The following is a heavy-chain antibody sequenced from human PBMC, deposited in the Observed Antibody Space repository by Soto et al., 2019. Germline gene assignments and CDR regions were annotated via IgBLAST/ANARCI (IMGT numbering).Heavy chain of an antibody. D-gene: IGHD3-3*01. CDR3: ARERSGSHYDFWSGYPPYYYYGMDA. CDR2: ISYDGSNK. Sequence: GGSLRLSCAASGFTFSSYAMHWVRQAPGKGLEWVAVISYDGSNKYYADSVKGRFTISRDNSKNTLYLQMNSLRAEDTAVYYCARERSGSHYDFWSGYPPYYYYGMDAWGQGTTVTVSS. V-gene: IGHV3-30-3*01. CDR1: GFTFSSYA. J-gene: IGHJ6*02.